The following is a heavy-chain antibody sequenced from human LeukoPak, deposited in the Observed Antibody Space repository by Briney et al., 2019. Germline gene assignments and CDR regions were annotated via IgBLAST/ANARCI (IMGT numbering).Heavy chain of an antibody. CDR1: GESFSGYY. V-gene: IGHV4-34*01. J-gene: IGHJ5*02. D-gene: IGHD5-18*01. CDR3: ATPGGYSSNWFDP. Sequence: PSETLSLTCAVYGESFSGYYWSWIRQPPGKGLEWIGEINHSGSTNYNPSLKSRVTISVDTSKNQFSLKLSSVTAADTAVYYCATPGGYSSNWFDPWGQGTLVTVSS. CDR2: INHSGST.